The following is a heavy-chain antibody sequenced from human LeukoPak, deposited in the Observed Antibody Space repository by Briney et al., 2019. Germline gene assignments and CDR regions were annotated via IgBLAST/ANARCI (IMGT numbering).Heavy chain of an antibody. Sequence: QAGGSLRLSCAASGFTFSNYWMSWVRQAPGKGLEWVASIKQDGSEKYYVDSVKGRFTISRDNAKNSLYLQMNSLRAEDTAVYYCQGGGSADGFDYWGQGTLVTVSS. V-gene: IGHV3-7*01. D-gene: IGHD2-15*01. CDR2: IKQDGSEK. CDR3: QGGGSADGFDY. J-gene: IGHJ4*02. CDR1: GFTFSNYW.